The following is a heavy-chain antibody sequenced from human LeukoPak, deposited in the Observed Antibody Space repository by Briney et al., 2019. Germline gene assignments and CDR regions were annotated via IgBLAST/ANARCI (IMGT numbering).Heavy chain of an antibody. CDR3: ASDLAAAGSGY. V-gene: IGHV4-34*01. CDR1: GGSFSGYY. CDR2: INHSGST. Sequence: SETLSLTCAVYGGSFSGYYWSWTRQPPGKGLEWIGEINHSGSTNYNPSLKSRVTISVDTSKNQFSLKVSSVTAADTAVYYCASDLAAAGSGYWGQGTLVTVSS. J-gene: IGHJ4*01. D-gene: IGHD6-13*01.